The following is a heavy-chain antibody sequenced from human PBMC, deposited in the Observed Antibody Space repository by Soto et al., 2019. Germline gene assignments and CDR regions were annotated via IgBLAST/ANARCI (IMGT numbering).Heavy chain of an antibody. D-gene: IGHD6-19*01. J-gene: IGHJ6*02. CDR1: GYTFTSYD. Sequence: GASVKVSCKASGYTFTSYDINWVRQATGQGLEWMGWMNPNSGNTGYAQKFQGRVTMTRNTSISTAYMELSSLRSEDTAVYYCVRGYSIGHYYYYGMDVWGQGTTVTVSS. CDR3: VRGYSIGHYYYYGMDV. V-gene: IGHV1-8*01. CDR2: MNPNSGNT.